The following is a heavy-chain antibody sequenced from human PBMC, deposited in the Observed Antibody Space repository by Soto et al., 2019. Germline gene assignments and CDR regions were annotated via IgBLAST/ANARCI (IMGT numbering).Heavy chain of an antibody. D-gene: IGHD3-10*01. CDR2: ISAYNGNT. J-gene: IGHJ5*02. CDR1: GYTFTSYG. CDR3: ARDGYYYGSGSLNWFDP. Sequence: QVQLVQSGAEVKKPGASVKVSCKASGYTFTSYGISWVRQAPGQGLEWMGWISAYNGNTNYAQKLRGRVTMTTDTSTSTAYMELRSLRSDDTAVYYCARDGYYYGSGSLNWFDPWGQGTLVTVSS. V-gene: IGHV1-18*01.